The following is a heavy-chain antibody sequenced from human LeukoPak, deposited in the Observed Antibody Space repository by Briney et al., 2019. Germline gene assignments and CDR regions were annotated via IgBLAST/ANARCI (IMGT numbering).Heavy chain of an antibody. V-gene: IGHV3-7*01. CDR2: IKQDGSEK. CDR1: GFTFSSYW. CDR3: ARKPIVGAFNWFDP. D-gene: IGHD1-26*01. J-gene: IGHJ5*02. Sequence: PGGSLRLSCAASGFTFSSYWMSWVRQAPGKGLEWVANIKQDGSEKYYVDSVKGRFTISRDNAKNSLYLQMNSLRAEDTAVYCCARKPIVGAFNWFDPWGQGTLVTVSS.